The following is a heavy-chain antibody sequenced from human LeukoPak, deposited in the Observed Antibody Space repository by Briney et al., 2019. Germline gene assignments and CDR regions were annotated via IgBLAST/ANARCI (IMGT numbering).Heavy chain of an antibody. CDR1: GFIFSSYW. Sequence: GGSLRLSCAASGFIFSSYWVSWVPEAPGKGLQWVANIKQDGGEKYYVDSVKGRFTISRDNAKNSLYLQMNSLRVEDTAVYYCAGLNYYDRTGYYAYWGQGTLVTVSS. CDR2: IKQDGGEK. V-gene: IGHV3-7*01. CDR3: AGLNYYDRTGYYAY. J-gene: IGHJ4*02. D-gene: IGHD3-22*01.